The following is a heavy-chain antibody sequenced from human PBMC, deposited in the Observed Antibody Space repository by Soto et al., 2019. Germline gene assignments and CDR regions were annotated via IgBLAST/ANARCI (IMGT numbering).Heavy chain of an antibody. CDR2: IYPGDSDI. J-gene: IGHJ5*01. D-gene: IGHD1-26*01. V-gene: IGHV5-51*01. CDR3: ARRGGNYQNWFDS. Sequence: PRESLKISCKGSGYSFTTHWIAWVRQMPGKGLEWVGNIYPGDSDIRYSPSFQGQVTISADKSNSTAYLQWSSLKASDTAIYYCARRGGNYQNWFDSWGQGTLVTVSS. CDR1: GYSFTTHW.